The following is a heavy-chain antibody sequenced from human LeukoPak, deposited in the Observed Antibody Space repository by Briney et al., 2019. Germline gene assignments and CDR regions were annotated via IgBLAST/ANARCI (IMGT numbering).Heavy chain of an antibody. CDR2: ISWNSGSI. Sequence: GGSLRLSCAASGFTFSSYEMNWVRQAPGKGLEWVSGISWNSGSIDYADSVKGRFIISRDNAKNSLYLQMNSLRAEDMALYYCAKDMTPYSRSSGYFDYWGQGTLVTVSS. V-gene: IGHV3-9*03. J-gene: IGHJ4*02. CDR1: GFTFSSYE. D-gene: IGHD6-6*01. CDR3: AKDMTPYSRSSGYFDY.